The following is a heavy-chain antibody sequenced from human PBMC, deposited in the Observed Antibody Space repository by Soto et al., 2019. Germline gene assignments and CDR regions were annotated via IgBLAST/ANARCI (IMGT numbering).Heavy chain of an antibody. CDR3: TRDQGGSYDSWFDP. CDR2: ISSGSAFI. J-gene: IGHJ5*02. D-gene: IGHD1-26*01. CDR1: FSFSMYS. V-gene: IGHV3-21*01. Sequence: EVQVVESGGGLVKPGGSLRLSCNFSFSMYSMDWVRQAPGKGLEWVASISSGSAFIKYADSVKGRFTISRDNAKNSVSLQMDSLRVEDTAMYYCTRDQGGSYDSWFDPWGRVTLVTVSS.